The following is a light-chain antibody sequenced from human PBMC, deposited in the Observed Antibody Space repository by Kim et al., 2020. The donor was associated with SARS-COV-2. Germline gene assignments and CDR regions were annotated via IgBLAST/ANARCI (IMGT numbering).Light chain of an antibody. CDR3: QVWDNTGDQPV. V-gene: IGLV3-21*04. J-gene: IGLJ3*02. Sequence: APGKTARLTCGGNYSGGKSVHWYQQKAGQGPVLVISYDSDRPSGIPERFSGSNSGNRATLSISRVEAGDEADYFCQVWDNTGDQPVFGGGTKLTVL. CDR2: YDS. CDR1: YSGGKS.